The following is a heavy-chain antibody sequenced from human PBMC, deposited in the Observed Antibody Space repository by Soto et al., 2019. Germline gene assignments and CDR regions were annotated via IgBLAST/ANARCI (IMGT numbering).Heavy chain of an antibody. V-gene: IGHV4-39*07. Sequence: SETQSLTCTVSGGSIGGSSYYWGWIRRPPGKGLEWIGSIYYSGTTTNYNPSLKSRVTLSVDTSKNQFSLKLSSVTAADTAVYYCARLGGSYAVPHFDYWGQGTLVTVSS. CDR1: GGSIGGSSYY. CDR3: ARLGGSYAVPHFDY. J-gene: IGHJ4*02. CDR2: IYYSGTTT. D-gene: IGHD1-26*01.